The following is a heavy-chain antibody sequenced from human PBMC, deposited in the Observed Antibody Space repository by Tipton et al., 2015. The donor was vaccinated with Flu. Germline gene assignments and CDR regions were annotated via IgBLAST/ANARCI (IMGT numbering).Heavy chain of an antibody. CDR1: GFTVSSNY. Sequence: SLRLSCAASGFTVSSNYMSWVRQATGKGLEWVSVIYSDRSTYYIDSLKGRFTIPRDNSKNILSLEMNSLRAVDTAVYYCAREQGANPWGQGTLVTVSS. V-gene: IGHV3-53*01. CDR2: IYSDRST. CDR3: AREQGANP. J-gene: IGHJ5*02.